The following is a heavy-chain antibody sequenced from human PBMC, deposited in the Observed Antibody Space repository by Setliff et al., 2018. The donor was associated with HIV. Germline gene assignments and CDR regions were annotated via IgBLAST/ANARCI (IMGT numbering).Heavy chain of an antibody. CDR2: VYHSGGT. V-gene: IGHV4-39*01. CDR3: TRRFEKWLAFDY. D-gene: IGHD6-19*01. Sequence: SETLSLTCTVSGGSISSFSYYWAWIRQSPGKGLEWIGNVYHSGGTDYNPSLRSRVSISVDTSTNQFSLSLASVTAADTAVYYCTRRFEKWLAFDYWGQGSLVTVSS. J-gene: IGHJ4*02. CDR1: GGSISSFSYY.